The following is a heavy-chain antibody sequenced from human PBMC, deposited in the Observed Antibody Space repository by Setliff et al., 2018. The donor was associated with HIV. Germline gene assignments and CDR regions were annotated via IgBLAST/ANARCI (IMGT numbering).Heavy chain of an antibody. CDR3: ATMGGQGTHFDY. CDR1: GGSFSGYY. CDR2: IYHSGST. V-gene: IGHV4-34*01. D-gene: IGHD1-26*01. Sequence: SGTLSLTCAVYGGSFSGYYWSWIRQPPGKGLEWIGEIYHSGSTNYNSSPKSRVTISTDTSKNQFHLNLTSVTAADTAVYYCATMGGQGTHFDYWGQG. J-gene: IGHJ4*02.